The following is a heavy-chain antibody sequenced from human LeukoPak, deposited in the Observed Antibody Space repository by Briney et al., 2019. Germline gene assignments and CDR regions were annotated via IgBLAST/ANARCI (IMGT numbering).Heavy chain of an antibody. D-gene: IGHD3-10*01. J-gene: IGHJ4*02. CDR1: GFTFANTW. CDR2: INNDGSTT. V-gene: IGHV3-74*01. Sequence: PGGSLRLSCAASGFTFANTWMHWVRQAPGKGLVWVSLINNDGSTTNYADSVKGRFTTSRDNVKNTVYLQMNSLRAEDTAVYYCAVGGTYGSGSWGQGTLVTVSS. CDR3: AVGGTYGSGS.